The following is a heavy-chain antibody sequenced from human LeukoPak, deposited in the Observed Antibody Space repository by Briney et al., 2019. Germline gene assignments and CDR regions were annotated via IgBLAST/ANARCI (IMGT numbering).Heavy chain of an antibody. CDR2: ISSSSSYI. V-gene: IGHV3-21*01. D-gene: IGHD3-22*01. CDR3: ARSESSGYYYLDY. CDR1: GFTFSSYS. J-gene: IGHJ4*02. Sequence: PGGSLRLSCAASGFTFSSYSMNWVRQAPGKGLEWVSSISSSSSYIYYADSVKGRFTISRDNAKNSLYLQMNSLRAEDTAVYYCARSESSGYYYLDYWGQGTLVTVSS.